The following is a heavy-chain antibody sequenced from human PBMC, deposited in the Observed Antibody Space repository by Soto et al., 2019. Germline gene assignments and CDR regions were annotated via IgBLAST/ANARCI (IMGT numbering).Heavy chain of an antibody. J-gene: IGHJ4*02. D-gene: IGHD3-10*01. CDR3: ARDRRVGEFLCRPFDY. V-gene: IGHV1-46*01. CDR2: NNPSDGAT. Sequence: QVQLVQSGAEVKKPGASVKVSCKASGNTFTSYYMHWVRQAPGQELEWMGINNPSDGATSYEQKFQGRVTLTWDTSSRTVYMELSSVRSEDAAVYYCARDRRVGEFLCRPFDYWGQGTLVTVSS. CDR1: GNTFTSYY.